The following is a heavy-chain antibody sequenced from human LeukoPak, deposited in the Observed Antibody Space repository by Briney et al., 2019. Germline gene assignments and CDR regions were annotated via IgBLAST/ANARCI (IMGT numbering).Heavy chain of an antibody. J-gene: IGHJ6*03. CDR3: XXXXXXXXXXXXXXXXXXXXXDV. CDR2: IGGSGIST. V-gene: IGHV3-23*01. Sequence: XXXVRQAPGXGLXWVSAIGGSGISTYYIDSVKGRFTISRDNSKNTLYLQMNSLRAEDTAVYYXXXXXXXXXXXXXXXXXXXXXXDVWGKXTXVTVSS.